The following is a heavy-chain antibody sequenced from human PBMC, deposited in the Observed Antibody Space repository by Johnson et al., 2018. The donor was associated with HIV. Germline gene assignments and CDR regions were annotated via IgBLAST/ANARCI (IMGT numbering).Heavy chain of an antibody. J-gene: IGHJ3*02. V-gene: IGHV3-7*03. CDR1: GFTFSNYW. D-gene: IGHD1/OR15-1a*01. CDR2: IKRDGSEK. CDR3: ARGGLGFQNIHDPFDI. Sequence: VQLVESGGRLVQPGGSLGLSCVTSGFTFSNYWMSWVRQAPGKGLEWVASIKRDGSEKYYVDSVRGRFSVARDNTKNSLYLQMNSLGADDTALYYCARGGLGFQNIHDPFDIWGQGTMVTVSS.